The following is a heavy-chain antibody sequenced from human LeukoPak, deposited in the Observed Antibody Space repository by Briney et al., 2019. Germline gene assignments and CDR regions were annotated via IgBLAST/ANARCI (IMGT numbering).Heavy chain of an antibody. V-gene: IGHV1-18*01. CDR2: ISAYNGNT. J-gene: IGHJ5*02. D-gene: IGHD3-10*01. CDR1: GYTFTSYG. CDR3: ARAPPFGDLANWFDP. Sequence: GASVKVSCRASGYTFTSYGISWVRQAPGQGLEWMGWISAYNGNTNYAQKLQGRVTMTTDTSTSTAYMELRSLRSDDTAVYYCARAPPFGDLANWFDPWGQGTLVTVSS.